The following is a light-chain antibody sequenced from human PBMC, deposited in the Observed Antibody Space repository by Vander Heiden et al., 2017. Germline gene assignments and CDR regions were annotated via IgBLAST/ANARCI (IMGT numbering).Light chain of an antibody. V-gene: IGLV3-1*01. CDR3: QAWDSTTVV. CDR2: QDT. J-gene: IGLJ2*01. Sequence: SYELTQPPSLSVSPGQTADITCSGDKLGDKYAYWYQQKPGQSPVLIIYQDTKRPSGIPERFSGSNSGNTATLTISGTQTMDEADYYCQAWDSTTVVFGGGTKLTVL. CDR1: KLGDKY.